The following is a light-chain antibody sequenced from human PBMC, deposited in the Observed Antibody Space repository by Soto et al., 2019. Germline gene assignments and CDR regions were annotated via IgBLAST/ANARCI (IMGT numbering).Light chain of an antibody. CDR3: QQYGSSPRT. V-gene: IGKV3-20*01. CDR1: QSVTSHF. J-gene: IGKJ1*01. CDR2: GAS. Sequence: EIGLPQSPGTLSLSPGERVTLSCRASQSVTSHFLAWYQQKPGQAPRLLIPGASNRATGIPDRFSGSGSGTDFTLTISRLEPEDFAVYYCQQYGSSPRTFGQGTKVEIK.